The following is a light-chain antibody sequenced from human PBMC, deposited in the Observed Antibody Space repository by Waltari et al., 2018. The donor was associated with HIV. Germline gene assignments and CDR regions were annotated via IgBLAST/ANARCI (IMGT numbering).Light chain of an antibody. CDR3: QQYFRTPPT. Sequence: DIVMTQSPASLPVSLCERATINCTSSRSIASSCVNRNYLAWYQQKSRQAPKLLISGASTRESGVPDRFSGSGSGTAFTLTITRLQAEDVAVYHCQQYFRTPPTFGGGTKVEIK. V-gene: IGKV4-1*01. CDR1: RSIASSCVNRNY. J-gene: IGKJ4*01. CDR2: GAS.